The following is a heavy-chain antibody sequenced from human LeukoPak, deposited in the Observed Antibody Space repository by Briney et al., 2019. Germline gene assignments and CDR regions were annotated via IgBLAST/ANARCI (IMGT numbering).Heavy chain of an antibody. Sequence: GGSLRLSCAASGFTFSSYDMHWVRQAPGKGLEWVAEISNDGTNKDYADSVKGRFTISRDNSKNTLYVQMNSLRAEDTAVYYCVLGHYGGLFDNWGQGTLVTVSS. CDR1: GFTFSSYD. V-gene: IGHV3-30-3*01. CDR2: ISNDGTNK. J-gene: IGHJ4*02. CDR3: VLGHYGGLFDN. D-gene: IGHD4-23*01.